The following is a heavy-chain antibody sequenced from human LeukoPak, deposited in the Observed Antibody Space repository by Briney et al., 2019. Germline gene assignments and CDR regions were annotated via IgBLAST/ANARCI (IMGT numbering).Heavy chain of an antibody. CDR3: ARADSSSWHEYFQH. V-gene: IGHV4-34*01. Sequence: PSETLSLTCAVYGGSFSGYYWSWIRQPPGKGLEWIGEINHSGSTNYNPSLKSRVTISVDTSKNQFSLKLSSVTAADTAVYYCARADSSSWHEYFQHWGQGTLVTVSS. CDR1: GGSFSGYY. D-gene: IGHD6-13*01. CDR2: INHSGST. J-gene: IGHJ1*01.